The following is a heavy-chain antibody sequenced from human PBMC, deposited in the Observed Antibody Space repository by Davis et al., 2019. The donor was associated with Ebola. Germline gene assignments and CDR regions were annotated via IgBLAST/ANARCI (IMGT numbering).Heavy chain of an antibody. J-gene: IGHJ6*02. CDR3: ARVGCSDGSCYSGLGGYCYYYGMDV. CDR2: IYTSGST. Sequence: PSETLSLTCTVSGGSISSYYLSWIRQPAGKGLEWIGRIYTSGSTNYNPSPKSRVTMSVDTSRNQFSLKLSSVTAADTAVYYCARVGCSDGSCYSGLGGYCYYYGMDVWGQGTTVTVSS. V-gene: IGHV4-4*07. CDR1: GGSISSYY. D-gene: IGHD2-15*01.